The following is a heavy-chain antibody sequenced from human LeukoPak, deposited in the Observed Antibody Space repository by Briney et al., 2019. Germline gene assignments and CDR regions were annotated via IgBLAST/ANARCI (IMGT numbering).Heavy chain of an antibody. CDR2: INPNSGGT. J-gene: IGHJ4*02. V-gene: IGHV1-2*06. D-gene: IGHD5-18*01. CDR1: GYTFTGYY. Sequence: ASVKVSCKASGYTFTGYYMHWVRQAPGQGLEWMGRINPNSGGTNYAQKFRGRVTMTRDTSISTAYMELSRLRSDDTAVYYCARSPYSYGFTSDYWGQGTLVTVSS. CDR3: ARSPYSYGFTSDY.